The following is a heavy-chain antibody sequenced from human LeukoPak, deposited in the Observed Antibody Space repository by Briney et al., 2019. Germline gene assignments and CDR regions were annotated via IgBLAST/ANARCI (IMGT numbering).Heavy chain of an antibody. Sequence: ASVKVSCKASGYTFTGYYMHWVRQAPGQGLEWMGWINPNSGGTNYAQKFQGRVTMTRDTSISTAYMELSRLRSDDTAVYYCARANYDFWSGYLVDYWGQGTLVTVSP. D-gene: IGHD3-3*01. CDR2: INPNSGGT. CDR1: GYTFTGYY. CDR3: ARANYDFWSGYLVDY. J-gene: IGHJ4*02. V-gene: IGHV1-2*02.